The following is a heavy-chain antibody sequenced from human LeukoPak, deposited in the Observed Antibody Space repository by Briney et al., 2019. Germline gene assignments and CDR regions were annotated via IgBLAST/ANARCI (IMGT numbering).Heavy chain of an antibody. D-gene: IGHD2-2*01. J-gene: IGHJ4*02. CDR3: AKDRIVVVPAPYGGVDY. V-gene: IGHV3-23*01. Sequence: GGSLRLSCAASGFTFSSYAMSWVRQAPGKGLEWVSGISGSGGSTYSADAVKGRFAISRDNSKNTLYLQMNNLRAEDTAVYYCAKDRIVVVPAPYGGVDYWGQGTLVTVSS. CDR1: GFTFSSYA. CDR2: ISGSGGST.